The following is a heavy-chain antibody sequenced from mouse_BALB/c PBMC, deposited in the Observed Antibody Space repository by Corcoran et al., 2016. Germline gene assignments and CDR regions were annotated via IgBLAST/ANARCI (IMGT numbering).Heavy chain of an antibody. J-gene: IGHJ2*01. V-gene: IGHV14-3*02. Sequence: EVQLQQSGAELVKPGASVKLSCTASGFNITDTYMHWVKQRPEQGLEWIGRIDPANGNTKYDPKFQGKATITADTSSNTAYLQLSSLTSEDTAVYYCARKGGNFDYWGQGTTLTVSS. CDR2: IDPANGNT. CDR3: ARKGGNFDY. CDR1: GFNITDTY.